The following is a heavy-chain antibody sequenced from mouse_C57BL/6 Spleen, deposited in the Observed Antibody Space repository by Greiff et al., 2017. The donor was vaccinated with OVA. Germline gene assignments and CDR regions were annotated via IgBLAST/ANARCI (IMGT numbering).Heavy chain of an antibody. CDR1: GYTFTSYG. Sequence: VKLQESGAELARPGASVKLSCKASGYTFTSYGISWVKQRTGQGLEWIGEIYPRSGNTYYNEKFKGKATLTADKSSSTAYMELRSLTSEDSAVYFWGEILTPAWFAYWGQGTLVTVSA. J-gene: IGHJ3*01. V-gene: IGHV1-81*01. CDR3: GEILTPAWFAY. D-gene: IGHD2-5*01. CDR2: IYPRSGNT.